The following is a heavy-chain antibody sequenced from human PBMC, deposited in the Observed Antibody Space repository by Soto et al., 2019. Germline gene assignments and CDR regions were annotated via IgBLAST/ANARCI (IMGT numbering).Heavy chain of an antibody. J-gene: IGHJ5*02. CDR3: ARDPGRWRLTPQLGIGVWFDP. Sequence: ASVKGSCKASGGTFSSYAISWVRQAPGQGLEWMGGIIPIFGTANYAQKFQGRVTITADESTSTAYMELSSLRSEDTAVYYCARDPGRWRLTPQLGIGVWFDPWGQGTLVTVSS. CDR1: GGTFSSYA. V-gene: IGHV1-69*13. D-gene: IGHD7-27*01. CDR2: IIPIFGTA.